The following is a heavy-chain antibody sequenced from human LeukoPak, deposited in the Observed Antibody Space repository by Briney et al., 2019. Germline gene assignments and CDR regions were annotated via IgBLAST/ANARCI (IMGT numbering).Heavy chain of an antibody. V-gene: IGHV3-30*02. J-gene: IGHJ5*02. CDR2: IWYDGSNK. CDR3: AKDTDDILTGSNWFDP. CDR1: GFTFSSYG. Sequence: GGSLTLSCAASGFTFSSYGRHWVRQAPGKGLEWVAFIWYDGSNKSYADSVKGSFTTSRDNSKNTLYLQMNSLRAEDTAVYYCAKDTDDILTGSNWFDPWGQGTLVTVSS. D-gene: IGHD3-9*01.